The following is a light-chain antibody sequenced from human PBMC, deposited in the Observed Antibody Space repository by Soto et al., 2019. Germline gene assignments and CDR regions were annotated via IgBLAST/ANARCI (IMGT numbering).Light chain of an antibody. CDR3: QQYSDLTMT. Sequence: DIVFTQSPGTRSLSPGERAILSCRASQTVNNNYLAWCQQKHGQAPRLVIYGASRRETGIPDMFSGSAAGTECTRTISRLEPEDVAVDFCQQYSDLTMTFGQGTRLEI. CDR1: QTVNNNY. V-gene: IGKV3-20*01. J-gene: IGKJ5*01. CDR2: GAS.